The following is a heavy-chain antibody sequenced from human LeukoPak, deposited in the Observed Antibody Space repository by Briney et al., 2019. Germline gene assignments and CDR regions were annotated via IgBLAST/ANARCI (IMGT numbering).Heavy chain of an antibody. V-gene: IGHV4/OR15-8*01. CDR1: GGFIINGKW. CDR2: ISHSGSP. CDR3: ARDSIAGYSLSW. J-gene: IGHJ4*02. D-gene: IGHD3-9*01. Sequence: SETLSLTCGVSGGFIINGKWWSWVRQPPGKGLEWIGEISHSGSPNYNPSLKGRLTISVDTAKNQFSLKLSSVPAADTAVYYCARDSIAGYSLSWWGQGTLVTVSS.